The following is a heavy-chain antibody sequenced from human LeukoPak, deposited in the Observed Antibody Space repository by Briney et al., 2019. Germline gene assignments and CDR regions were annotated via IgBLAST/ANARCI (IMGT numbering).Heavy chain of an antibody. CDR2: IYYSGST. CDR3: ASIRDGSHAFDI. Sequence: PSQTLSLTCTVSGGSVNSGSYYWSWIRQPPGKGLEWIGYIYYSGSTNYNPSLKSRVTISVDTSKNQFSLKLSSVTAADTAVYYCASIRDGSHAFDIWGQGTMVTVSS. D-gene: IGHD5-24*01. J-gene: IGHJ3*02. V-gene: IGHV4-61*01. CDR1: GGSVNSGSYY.